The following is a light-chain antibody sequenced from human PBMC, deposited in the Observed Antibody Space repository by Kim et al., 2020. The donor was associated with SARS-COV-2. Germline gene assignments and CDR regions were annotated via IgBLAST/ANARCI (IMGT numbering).Light chain of an antibody. V-gene: IGKV3D-15*01. CDR3: QQYNNWPQT. J-gene: IGKJ1*01. CDR2: GAS. CDR1: QSVSSN. Sequence: PGGRGTLSCRASQSVSSNLAWYQQIPGQAPRLLIYGASTRATGIPARFSGSGSGTEFSLTISSLQSEDFVTYYCQQYNNWPQTFGQGTRVEIK.